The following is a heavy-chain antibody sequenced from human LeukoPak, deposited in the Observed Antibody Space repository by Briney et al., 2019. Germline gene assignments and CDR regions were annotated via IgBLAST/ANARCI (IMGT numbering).Heavy chain of an antibody. CDR1: GLTFSSYG. D-gene: IGHD4-17*01. CDR2: TWYDGSNK. V-gene: IGHV3-33*01. Sequence: PGGSLRLSCAASGLTFSSYGMHWVRQAPGKGLEWEAVTWYDGSNKYYADSVKGRFTISRDNSKNTLYPQMNSLRAEDTAVYYCARERSDYVLSPYYYYGMDVWGKGTTVTVSS. CDR3: ARERSDYVLSPYYYYGMDV. J-gene: IGHJ6*04.